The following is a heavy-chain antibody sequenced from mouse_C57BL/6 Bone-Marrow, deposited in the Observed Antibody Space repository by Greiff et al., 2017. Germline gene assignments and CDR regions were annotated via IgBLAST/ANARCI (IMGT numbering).Heavy chain of an antibody. V-gene: IGHV5-6*01. D-gene: IGHD1-1*01. J-gene: IGHJ2*01. CDR2: ISSGGSYN. Sequence: EVQLVESGGDLVKPGGSLKLSCAASGFTFSSYGMSWVRQTPDKRLEWVATISSGGSYNYYPDSVKGRFTISRDNAKNTLYLQMSSLKSEDTAMYYCAADLITTVVDFDYWGQGTTLTVSS. CDR1: GFTFSSYG. CDR3: AADLITTVVDFDY.